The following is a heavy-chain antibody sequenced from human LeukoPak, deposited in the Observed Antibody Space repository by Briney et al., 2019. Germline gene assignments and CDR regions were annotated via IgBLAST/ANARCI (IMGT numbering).Heavy chain of an antibody. D-gene: IGHD2-2*01. CDR2: IYHSGST. J-gene: IGHJ3*02. V-gene: IGHV4-30-2*01. CDR1: GGSISSGGYY. Sequence: SQTLSLTCTVSGGSISSGGYYWSWIRQPPGKGLEWIGYIYHSGSTYYNPSLKSRVTISVDRSKNQFSLKLSSVTAADTAVYYCARKGAKKDVVVVPAAKDAFDIWGQGTMVTVSS. CDR3: ARKGAKKDVVVVPAAKDAFDI.